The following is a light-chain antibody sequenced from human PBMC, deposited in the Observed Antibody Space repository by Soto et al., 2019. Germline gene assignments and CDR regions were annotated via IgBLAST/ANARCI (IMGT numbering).Light chain of an antibody. CDR1: QSVSSSY. V-gene: IGKV3-20*01. Sequence: EIVLTQSPGTLSLSPGERATLSCRASQSVSSSYLAWYQQKPGQAPRLLIYGASSRATGIPDRFSGSGSGTDFTLTISRLEPEGFAVYYCQHYGRSPAFGGGTKVEIK. J-gene: IGKJ4*01. CDR3: QHYGRSPA. CDR2: GAS.